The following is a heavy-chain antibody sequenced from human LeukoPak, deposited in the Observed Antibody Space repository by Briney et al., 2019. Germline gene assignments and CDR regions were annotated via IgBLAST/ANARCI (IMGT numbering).Heavy chain of an antibody. Sequence: PSETLSLTCAVYGGSFSDSYWSWIRQPPGKGLEWIGEINHSGSTNYNPSLKSRVTISVDTSKNQFSLKLSSVTAADTAVYYCARSLVGATGGYWGQGTLVTVSS. D-gene: IGHD1-26*01. V-gene: IGHV4-34*01. CDR2: INHSGST. CDR3: ARSLVGATGGY. CDR1: GGSFSDSY. J-gene: IGHJ4*02.